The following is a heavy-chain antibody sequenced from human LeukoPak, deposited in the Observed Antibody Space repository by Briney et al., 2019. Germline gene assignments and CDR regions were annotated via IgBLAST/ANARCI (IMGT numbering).Heavy chain of an antibody. CDR2: ISSSGST. CDR1: GDSISSGDYY. D-gene: IGHD2-2*01. Sequence: SETLSLTCTVSGDSISSGDYYWSWIRQPAGKGLEWIGRISSSGSTNYNPSLKSRVTISVDTSKNQFSLKLSSVTAADTAVYYCARFALQICSSTSCPTDDAFDIWGQGTMVTVSS. CDR3: ARFALQICSSTSCPTDDAFDI. J-gene: IGHJ3*02. V-gene: IGHV4-61*02.